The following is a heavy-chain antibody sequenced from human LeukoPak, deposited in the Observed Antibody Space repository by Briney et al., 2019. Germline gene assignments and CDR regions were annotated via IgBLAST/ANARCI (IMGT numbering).Heavy chain of an antibody. CDR3: ATPSERDCSGGSCYDYYYYGMDV. D-gene: IGHD2-15*01. CDR2: MNPNSGNT. V-gene: IGHV1-8*02. Sequence: GASVKVSCKASGYTFTSYGISWVRQATGQGLEWMGWMNPNSGNTGYAQKFQGRVTMTRNTSISTAYMELSSLRSEDTAVYYCATPSERDCSGGSCYDYYYYGMDVWGQGTTVTVSS. CDR1: GYTFTSYG. J-gene: IGHJ6*02.